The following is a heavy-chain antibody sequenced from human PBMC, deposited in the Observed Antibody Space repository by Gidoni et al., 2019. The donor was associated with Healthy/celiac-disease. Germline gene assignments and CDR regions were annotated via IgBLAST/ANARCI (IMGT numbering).Heavy chain of an antibody. D-gene: IGHD1-26*01. CDR1: GFTFSSYA. CDR3: AKDVARWGPYFDY. V-gene: IGHV3-23*01. Sequence: EVQLLESGGGLVQTGGSLRLSCAASGFTFSSYAMSWVRQAPGKGLEWVSAIIGSGGSTYYADAVKGRFTISRDNSKNTLYLQMNSLRAEDTAVYYCAKDVARWGPYFDYWGQGTLVTVSS. CDR2: IIGSGGST. J-gene: IGHJ4*02.